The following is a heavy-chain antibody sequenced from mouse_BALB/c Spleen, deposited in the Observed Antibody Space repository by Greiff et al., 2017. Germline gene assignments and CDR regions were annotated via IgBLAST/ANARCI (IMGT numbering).Heavy chain of an antibody. CDR2: IYPGSGST. Sequence: LQQPGSELVRPGASVKLSCKASGYTFTSYWMHWVKQRPGQGLEWIGNIYPGSGSTNYDEKFKSKATLTVDTSSSTAYMQLSSLTSEDSAVYYCTRDDYDEGYAMDYWGQGTSVTVSS. V-gene: IGHV1S22*01. CDR3: TRDDYDEGYAMDY. J-gene: IGHJ4*01. D-gene: IGHD2-4*01. CDR1: GYTFTSYW.